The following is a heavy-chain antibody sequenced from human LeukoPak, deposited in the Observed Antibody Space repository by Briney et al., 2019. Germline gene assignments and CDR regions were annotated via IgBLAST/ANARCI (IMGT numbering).Heavy chain of an antibody. D-gene: IGHD3-22*01. CDR3: ARDTYYYDSSGYYYDY. V-gene: IGHV1-18*01. CDR2: ISAYNGNT. CDR1: GYTFTSYG. Sequence: ASVKVSCKASGYTFTSYGISWVRQAPGQGLEWMGWISAYNGNTNYAQKLQGRVTMTKDTSTSTAYMELRSVRSDDTAVYYCARDTYYYDSSGYYYDYWGQGTLVTVSS. J-gene: IGHJ4*02.